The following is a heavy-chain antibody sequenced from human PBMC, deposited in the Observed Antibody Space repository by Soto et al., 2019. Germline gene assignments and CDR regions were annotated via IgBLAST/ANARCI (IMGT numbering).Heavy chain of an antibody. D-gene: IGHD1-7*01. CDR1: GGSFSGYY. CDR3: ASVISITGTVATEY. V-gene: IGHV4-34*01. CDR2: INHSGST. Sequence: PSETVSLTCAGYGGSFSGYYWSWIRQPPGKGLEWIGEINHSGSTNYNPSLKSRVTISVDTSKNQFSLKLSPVTAADTAVYYCASVISITGTVATEYWGQGTLVTVSS. J-gene: IGHJ4*02.